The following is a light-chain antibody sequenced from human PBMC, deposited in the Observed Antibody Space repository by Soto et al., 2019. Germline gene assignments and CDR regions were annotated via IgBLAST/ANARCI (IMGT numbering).Light chain of an antibody. J-gene: IGKJ1*01. CDR1: QSVSSN. CDR2: DAS. CDR3: QQYKKWPRT. V-gene: IGKV3-15*01. Sequence: EIVMTQSPATLSVSPGERATLSCRASQSVSSNFAWYQQKPGKAPRLLIYDASTRATGIPARFSGSGSGTEFTLTISSLQSEDFAVYYCQQYKKWPRTFGHGTKVEIK.